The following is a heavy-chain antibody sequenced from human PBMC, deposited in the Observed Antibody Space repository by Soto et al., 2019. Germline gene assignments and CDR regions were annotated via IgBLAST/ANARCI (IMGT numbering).Heavy chain of an antibody. CDR1: GYTFTSYY. Sequence: ASVKVSCKASGYTFTSYYMHWVRQAPGQGLEWMGIINPSGGSTSYAQKFQGRVTMTRDTSTSTVYMELSSLRSEDTAVYYCARDFKDDYVWGSYRYTATYYFDYWGQGTLVTVSS. CDR3: ARDFKDDYVWGSYRYTATYYFDY. D-gene: IGHD3-16*02. J-gene: IGHJ4*02. CDR2: INPSGGST. V-gene: IGHV1-46*01.